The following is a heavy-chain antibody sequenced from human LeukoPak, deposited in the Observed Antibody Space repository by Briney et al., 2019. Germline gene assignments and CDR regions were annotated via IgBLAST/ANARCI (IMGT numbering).Heavy chain of an antibody. V-gene: IGHV5-51*01. J-gene: IGHJ4*02. Sequence: GESLKVSCKGSGYRFSTYWIGWVRQMPGKGLECMGVIYPGDSDTRYSPSFQGQVTISADKSIGTAYLQWSSLKASDTAMYYCARPGYSRLSSYLDYWGQGTQVTVSS. D-gene: IGHD6-13*01. CDR1: GYRFSTYW. CDR2: IYPGDSDT. CDR3: ARPGYSRLSSYLDY.